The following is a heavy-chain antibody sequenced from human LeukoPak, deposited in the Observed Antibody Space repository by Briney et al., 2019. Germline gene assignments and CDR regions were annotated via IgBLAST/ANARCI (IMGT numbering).Heavy chain of an antibody. V-gene: IGHV3-21*01. Sequence: GGSLRLSCAASGFTFSSYSMNWVRPAPGKGLEWVSSITSSSSYIYYADSVKGRFTISRDNAKNSLYLQMNSLRAEDTAVYYCAREMLAAVAAQSWGQGTLVTVSS. CDR3: AREMLAAVAAQS. CDR1: GFTFSSYS. J-gene: IGHJ5*02. CDR2: ITSSSSYI. D-gene: IGHD6-19*01.